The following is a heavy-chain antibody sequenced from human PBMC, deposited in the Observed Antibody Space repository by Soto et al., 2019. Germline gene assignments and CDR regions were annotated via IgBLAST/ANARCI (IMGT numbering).Heavy chain of an antibody. CDR3: AREVTIFGVVIAYFDY. V-gene: IGHV4-61*01. CDR2: IYYSGST. Sequence: KTSETLSLTCTVSGGSVSSGSYYWSWIRQPPGKGLEWIGYIYYSGSTNYNPSLKSRVTISVDTSKNQFSLKLSSVTAADTAVYYCAREVTIFGVVIAYFDYWGQGTLVTVS. CDR1: GGSVSSGSYY. D-gene: IGHD3-3*01. J-gene: IGHJ4*02.